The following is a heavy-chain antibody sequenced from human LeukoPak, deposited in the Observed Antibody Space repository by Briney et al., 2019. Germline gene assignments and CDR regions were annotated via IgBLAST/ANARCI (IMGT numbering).Heavy chain of an antibody. CDR3: ARQDYDYVWGSYRSPSFDY. V-gene: IGHV1-18*01. D-gene: IGHD3-16*02. Sequence: ASVKVSCKASGYTFTSYGISWVRQAPGQGLEWMGWISAYNGNTNYAQKLQDRVTMTTDTSTSTAYMELRSLRSDDTAVYYCARQDYDYVWGSYRSPSFDYWGQGTLVTVSS. J-gene: IGHJ4*02. CDR1: GYTFTSYG. CDR2: ISAYNGNT.